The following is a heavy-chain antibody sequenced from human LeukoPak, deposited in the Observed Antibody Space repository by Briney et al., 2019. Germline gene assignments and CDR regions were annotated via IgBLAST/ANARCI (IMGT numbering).Heavy chain of an antibody. V-gene: IGHV3-23*01. CDR2: ISGSGGST. J-gene: IGHJ4*02. D-gene: IGHD6-13*01. CDR1: GFTFSSYA. CDR3: AKDSGSSWFEGRDY. Sequence: GGSLRLSCAASGFTFSSYAMSWVRQAPGKGLEWVSAISGSGGSTYYADSVKGRFTISRDNSKNTLYLQMNSLRAEDTALYYCAKDSGSSWFEGRDYWGQGALVTVSS.